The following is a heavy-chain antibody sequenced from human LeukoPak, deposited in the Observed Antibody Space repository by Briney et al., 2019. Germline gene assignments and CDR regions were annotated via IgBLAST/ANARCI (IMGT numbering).Heavy chain of an antibody. CDR1: GFTFSSYA. Sequence: TGGSLRLSCAASGFTFSSYAMSWVRQAPGKGLEWVSAISGSGGSTYYADSVKGRFTISRDNSKNTLYLQMNSLRAEDTAVYYCAKSKSGSYWGPGAFDIWGQGTMVTVSS. V-gene: IGHV3-23*01. J-gene: IGHJ3*02. CDR2: ISGSGGST. D-gene: IGHD1-26*01. CDR3: AKSKSGSYWGPGAFDI.